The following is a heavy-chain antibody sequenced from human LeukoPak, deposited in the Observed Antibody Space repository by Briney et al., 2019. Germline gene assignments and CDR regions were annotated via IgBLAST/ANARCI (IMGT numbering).Heavy chain of an antibody. D-gene: IGHD1-26*01. CDR3: ARDRTSWGAAWFDP. Sequence: PSETLSLTCTVSGGSVSSYYWSWIRQPPGKGLERIGYIYYSGSTNYNPSLKSRVTISVDTSKNQFSLKLSSVTAADTAVYYCARDRTSWGAAWFDPWGQGTLVTVSS. CDR1: GGSVSSYY. CDR2: IYYSGST. J-gene: IGHJ5*02. V-gene: IGHV4-59*02.